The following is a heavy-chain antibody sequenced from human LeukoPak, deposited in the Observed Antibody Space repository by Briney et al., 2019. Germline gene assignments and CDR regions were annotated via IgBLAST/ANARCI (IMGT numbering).Heavy chain of an antibody. Sequence: PSETLSLTCTVSGGSISSGDYYWSWIRQPPGKGLEWIGYIYYSGSTYYNPSLKSRVTISVDTSKNQFSLKLSSVTAADTAVYYCARAAPYASGYPDYWGQGTLVTVSS. CDR1: GGSISSGDYY. CDR3: ARAAPYASGYPDY. J-gene: IGHJ4*02. V-gene: IGHV4-30-4*01. CDR2: IYYSGST. D-gene: IGHD3-22*01.